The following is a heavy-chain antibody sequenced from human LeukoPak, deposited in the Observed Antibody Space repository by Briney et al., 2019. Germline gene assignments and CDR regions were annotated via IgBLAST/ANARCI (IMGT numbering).Heavy chain of an antibody. CDR2: INQDGSAK. Sequence: PGGSLRLSCAASGFTFSSYGMHWVRQAPGKGLEWVANINQDGSAKYYVDSVKGRFTFSRDNAMNSLFLQMNSLRAEDTAVYYCARDVHGGAFDYWGQGTLVTVSS. V-gene: IGHV3-7*01. J-gene: IGHJ4*02. CDR3: ARDVHGGAFDY. CDR1: GFTFSSYG. D-gene: IGHD4-23*01.